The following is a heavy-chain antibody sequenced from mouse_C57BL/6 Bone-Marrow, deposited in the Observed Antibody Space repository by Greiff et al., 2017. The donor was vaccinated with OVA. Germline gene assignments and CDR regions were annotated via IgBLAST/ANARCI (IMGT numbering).Heavy chain of an antibody. V-gene: IGHV1-82*01. Sequence: QVQLQQSGPELVKPGASVKISCKASGYAFSSSWMNWVKQRPGKGLEWIGRIYPGDGDTNYNGTFKGKATLTADKSSSTAYMQLSSLTSEDSAVYFCARKNYYSNLWYFDVWGTGTTVTVSS. CDR3: ARKNYYSNLWYFDV. CDR1: GYAFSSSW. CDR2: IYPGDGDT. J-gene: IGHJ1*03. D-gene: IGHD2-5*01.